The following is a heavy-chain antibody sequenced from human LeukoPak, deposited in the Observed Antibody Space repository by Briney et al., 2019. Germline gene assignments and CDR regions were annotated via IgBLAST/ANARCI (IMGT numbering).Heavy chain of an antibody. CDR1: GYTFTSYG. D-gene: IGHD2-2*01. CDR3: ARPRGVVVPAALFDY. J-gene: IGHJ4*02. CDR2: ISAYNGNT. V-gene: IGHV1-18*01. Sequence: ASVKVSCKASGYTFTSYGISWVRQAPGQGLEWMGWISAYNGNTNYAQKLQGRVTMTTDTSTSTAYMELRSLRSDDTAVYYCARPRGVVVPAALFDYWGQGTLVTVSS.